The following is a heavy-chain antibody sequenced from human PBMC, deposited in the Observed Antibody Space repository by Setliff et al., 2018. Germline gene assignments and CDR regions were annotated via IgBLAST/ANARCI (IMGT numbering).Heavy chain of an antibody. Sequence: KTSETLSLTCTVSGDSLSSSYWSWIRQPPGKGLEWIGRFSYGVSTIYNPSLESRVTFSVDTSKNQFSLKLTSVTAADTAVYYCARRVLECGRTACPLGGSYNWLDPWGQGIGVTVSS. V-gene: IGHV4-59*08. D-gene: IGHD3-3*01. CDR3: ARRVLECGRTACPLGGSYNWLDP. J-gene: IGHJ5*02. CDR2: FSYGVST. CDR1: GDSLSSSY.